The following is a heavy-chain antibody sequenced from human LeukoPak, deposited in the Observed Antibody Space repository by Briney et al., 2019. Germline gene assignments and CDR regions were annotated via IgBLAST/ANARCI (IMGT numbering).Heavy chain of an antibody. V-gene: IGHV1-24*01. D-gene: IGHD3-3*01. Sequence: ASVKVSCKVSGYTLTELSMHWVRQAPGKGLEWMGGFDPEDGETIYAQKFQGRVTMTEDTSTDTAYMELNSLRAEDTAVYYCAKDPAHRITIFGVAGKFDYWGQGTLVTVSS. J-gene: IGHJ4*02. CDR3: AKDPAHRITIFGVAGKFDY. CDR1: GYTLTELS. CDR2: FDPEDGET.